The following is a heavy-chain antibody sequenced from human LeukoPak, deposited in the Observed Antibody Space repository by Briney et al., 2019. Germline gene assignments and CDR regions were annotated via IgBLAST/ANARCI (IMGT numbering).Heavy chain of an antibody. CDR2: ISGSGGST. V-gene: IGHV3-23*01. CDR1: GFTFSSYA. D-gene: IGHD1-26*01. CDR3: AKDRRGSLDY. J-gene: IGHJ4*02. Sequence: GGSLRLSCAASGFTFSSYALSWVPEAPGKGLEWVSAISGSGGSTYYADCVKGRFTISRDNSKNTLYLQMNSLRAEDTAVYYCAKDRRGSLDYWGQGTLVTVSS.